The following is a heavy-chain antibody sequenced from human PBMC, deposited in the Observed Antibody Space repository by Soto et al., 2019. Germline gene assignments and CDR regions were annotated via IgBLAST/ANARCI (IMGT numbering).Heavy chain of an antibody. D-gene: IGHD5-12*01. Sequence: SETLSPTCTVSGGSINTFYWSWVRQPAGKALEWIGRIFSSGSTSFNPSLESRVALTVDTSKNHFSLNLSTVAAADMAVYDCAIGGSYSAYNFAHGIQLCSFGFWGRGALVTVSS. CDR1: GGSINTFY. V-gene: IGHV4-4*07. CDR3: AIGGSYSAYNFAHGIQLCSFGF. CDR2: IFSSGST. J-gene: IGHJ4*02.